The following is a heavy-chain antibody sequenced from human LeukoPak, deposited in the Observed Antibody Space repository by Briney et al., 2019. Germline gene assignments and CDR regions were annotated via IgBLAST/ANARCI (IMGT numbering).Heavy chain of an antibody. V-gene: IGHV3-30*03. CDR3: ARAGLMVRGVYNWFDP. CDR1: GFTFRNYG. J-gene: IGHJ5*02. CDR2: ISADGSID. Sequence: PGGSLRLSCAASGFTFRNYGMHWVRQAPGKGLEWLAVISADGSIDYYTDSVRGRLTVSRDNAKSSLYLQMNSLRAEDTAVYYCARAGLMVRGVYNWFDPWGQGTLVTVSS. D-gene: IGHD3-10*01.